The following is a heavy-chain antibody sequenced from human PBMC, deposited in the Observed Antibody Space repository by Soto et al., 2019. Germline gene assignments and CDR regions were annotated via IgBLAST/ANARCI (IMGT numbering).Heavy chain of an antibody. CDR1: GGTFNTYA. D-gene: IGHD2-15*01. J-gene: IGHJ4*02. CDR2: ISPMFGAA. V-gene: IGHV1-69*19. CDR3: AREVQVYSPALVY. Sequence: QVQLVQSGAEMKKPGSSVKVSCQSSGGTFNTYAMNWVRQAPGQGPEWMGDISPMFGAANYAPKFQGRVTITADESTGTSYMQLSSLTSEYTAISFCAREVQVYSPALVYWCQGSLVTVSS.